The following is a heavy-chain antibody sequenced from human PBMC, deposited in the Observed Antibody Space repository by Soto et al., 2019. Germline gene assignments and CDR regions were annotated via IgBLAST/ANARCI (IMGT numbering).Heavy chain of an antibody. CDR1: GFSFSDYA. CDR3: ARDVSGFEYFDF. D-gene: IGHD3-9*01. Sequence: GGSLRLSCAASGFSFSDYAMHWVRQAPGRGPEWLALISFNGINTYYADSVRGRFTISRDNSKNTLFLQMNTLRAEDAAVYYCARDVSGFEYFDFWGQGTLVTVSS. CDR2: ISFNGINT. J-gene: IGHJ4*02. V-gene: IGHV3-30-3*01.